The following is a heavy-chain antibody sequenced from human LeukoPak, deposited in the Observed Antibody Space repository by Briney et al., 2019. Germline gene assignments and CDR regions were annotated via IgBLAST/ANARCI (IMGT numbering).Heavy chain of an antibody. D-gene: IGHD2-21*02. CDR2: IYYNGISGST. V-gene: IGHV4-59*01. J-gene: IGHJ4*02. CDR3: ARALNDYYFDY. Sequence: PSETLSLICTVSGGSISSYYWSWIRQPPGKGLDWIGYIYYNGISGSTNYNPSLNSRVTISADMSKKQFSLKLSSVTAADTPVYYCARALNDYYFDYWGQGALVTVSS. CDR1: GGSISSYY.